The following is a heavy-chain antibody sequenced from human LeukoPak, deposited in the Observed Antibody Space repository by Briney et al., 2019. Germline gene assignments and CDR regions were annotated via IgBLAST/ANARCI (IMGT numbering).Heavy chain of an antibody. CDR1: GGSISSGDYY. J-gene: IGHJ6*02. Sequence: SQTLSLTCTVSGGSISSGDYYWGWIRQPPGKGLEWIGYIYYSGSTYYNPSLKSRVTISVDTSKNQFSLKLSSVTAADTAVYYCARDAMDYGMDVWGQGTTVTVSS. V-gene: IGHV4-30-4*01. CDR3: ARDAMDYGMDV. D-gene: IGHD5-24*01. CDR2: IYYSGST.